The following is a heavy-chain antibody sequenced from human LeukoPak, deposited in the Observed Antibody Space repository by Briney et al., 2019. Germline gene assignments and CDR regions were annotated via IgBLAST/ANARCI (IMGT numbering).Heavy chain of an antibody. D-gene: IGHD6-13*01. CDR3: AKGTSSWHEFDY. J-gene: IGHJ4*02. V-gene: IGHV3-11*01. CDR1: GFTFSDYY. CDR2: ISSSGSTI. Sequence: GSLRLSCAASGFTFSDYYMSWIRQAPGKGLEWVSYISSSGSTIYYADSVKGRFTISRDNSKNSLYLQMNSLRAEDTALYYCAKGTSSWHEFDYWGQGTLVTVSS.